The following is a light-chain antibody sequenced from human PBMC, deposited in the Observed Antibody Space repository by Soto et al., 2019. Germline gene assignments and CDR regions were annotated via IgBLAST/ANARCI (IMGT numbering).Light chain of an antibody. Sequence: EIVLTQSPGTLSLSPGERATLSCRASQSVSSSYLAWYQQKPGQAPRLLIYGASSRATGIPSRFSGSGSGTDFPLTISRLEPEDFAVYYCQQYGSSSFTFGPGTKVDIK. CDR2: GAS. CDR3: QQYGSSSFT. J-gene: IGKJ3*01. V-gene: IGKV3-20*01. CDR1: QSVSSSY.